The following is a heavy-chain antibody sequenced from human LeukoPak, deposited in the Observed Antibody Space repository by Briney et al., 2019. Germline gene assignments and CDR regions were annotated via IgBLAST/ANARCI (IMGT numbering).Heavy chain of an antibody. Sequence: PSETLSLTCTVSGGSINNYYWSWIRQPAGRGLEWIGRISTSGSTNYNPSLKSRVTMSVDMSKNQFSLKLSSVTAADTAVYYCATYYYDSSGYFDAFDIWGQGTMVTVSS. D-gene: IGHD3-22*01. CDR2: ISTSGST. CDR3: ATYYYDSSGYFDAFDI. CDR1: GGSINNYY. V-gene: IGHV4-4*07. J-gene: IGHJ3*02.